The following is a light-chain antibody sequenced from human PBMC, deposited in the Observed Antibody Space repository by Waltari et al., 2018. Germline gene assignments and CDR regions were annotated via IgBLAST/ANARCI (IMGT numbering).Light chain of an antibody. V-gene: IGLV1-40*01. Sequence: QSVLTQPPSVSGAPGQEVTISCTGSSSNIGAGYAVHWYQQLPETPPKLLVYNNFDRPSGVPDRFSASNSDTSASLAITGLQADDEAHYYCQSYDSSLSGSVFGGGTKLTVL. CDR3: QSYDSSLSGSV. CDR2: NNF. J-gene: IGLJ3*02. CDR1: SSNIGAGYA.